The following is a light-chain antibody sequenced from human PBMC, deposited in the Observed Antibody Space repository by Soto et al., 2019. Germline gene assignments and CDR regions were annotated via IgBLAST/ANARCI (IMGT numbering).Light chain of an antibody. CDR1: QDISNY. J-gene: IGKJ1*01. CDR2: GAS. CDR3: QNYNRAPWT. V-gene: IGKV1-27*01. Sequence: DIQMTQSPSSLSASVGDRVTITCRASQDISNYLAWYQQKPGEVPKLLIYGASTLQSGVQSRFSGSRSGTDFTLTISSLQTEDVATYYCQNYNRAPWTFGQGTKVETK.